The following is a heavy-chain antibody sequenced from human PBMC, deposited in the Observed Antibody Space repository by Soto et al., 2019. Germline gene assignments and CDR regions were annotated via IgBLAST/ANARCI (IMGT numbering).Heavy chain of an antibody. J-gene: IGHJ4*02. CDR3: AREYCSSTRCYGTFDY. D-gene: IGHD2-2*01. Sequence: SETLSLTCAVSGGSISGYYWSWIRQPPGKGLEWIGYIYISGNTNYNPSLKSRVTMAVDTSKNQFSLKLSSVTAADTAVYFCAREYCSSTRCYGTFDYWGQGVLVTVSS. CDR1: GGSISGYY. V-gene: IGHV4-59*01. CDR2: IYISGNT.